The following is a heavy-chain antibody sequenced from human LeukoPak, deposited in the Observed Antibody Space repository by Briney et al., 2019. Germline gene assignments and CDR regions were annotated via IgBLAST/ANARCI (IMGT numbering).Heavy chain of an antibody. CDR2: INHSGST. J-gene: IGHJ4*02. D-gene: IGHD4-17*01. CDR1: GGSISSSNYY. CDR3: ARGAVRYRPRYFDY. Sequence: ASETLSLTCTVSGGSISSSNYYWGWIRQPPGKGLEWIGEINHSGSTNYNPSLKSRVTISVDTSKNQFSLKLSSVTAADTAVYYCARGAVRYRPRYFDYWGQGTLVTVSS. V-gene: IGHV4-39*07.